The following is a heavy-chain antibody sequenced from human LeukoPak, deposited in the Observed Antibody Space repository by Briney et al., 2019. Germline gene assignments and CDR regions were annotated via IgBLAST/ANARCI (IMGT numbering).Heavy chain of an antibody. J-gene: IGHJ6*02. D-gene: IGHD3-3*01. CDR2: INHSGST. V-gene: IGHV4-34*01. Sequence: SETPSLTCAVYGGSFSGYYWSWIRQPPGKGLEWIGEINHSGSTNYNPSLKSRVTISVDTSKNQFSLKLSSVTAADTAVYYCARGSYDFWSGYYYYGMDVWGQGTTVTVSS. CDR1: GGSFSGYY. CDR3: ARGSYDFWSGYYYYGMDV.